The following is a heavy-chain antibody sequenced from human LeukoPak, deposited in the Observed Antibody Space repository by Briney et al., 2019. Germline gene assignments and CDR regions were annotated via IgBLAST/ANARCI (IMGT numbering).Heavy chain of an antibody. CDR3: ARHYAYYYDSSGYLSSFHI. D-gene: IGHD3-22*01. Sequence: NPSETLSLTCTASGASISSSSYYWGWIRQPQGKGLEWIGRIYYSGSTYYNPSLKCLDTISVDTSKNQFSLKLSSVTAADTAVYYGARHYAYYYDSSGYLSSFHIWGQGTMVTVSS. CDR2: IYYSGST. V-gene: IGHV4-39*01. J-gene: IGHJ3*02. CDR1: GASISSSSYY.